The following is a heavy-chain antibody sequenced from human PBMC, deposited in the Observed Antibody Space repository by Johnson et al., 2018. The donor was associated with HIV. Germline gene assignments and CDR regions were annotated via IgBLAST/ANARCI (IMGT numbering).Heavy chain of an antibody. CDR1: GFTFSHAW. V-gene: IGHV3-15*01. J-gene: IGHJ3*02. Sequence: VQLVESGGGLVQPGGSLRLSCAASGFTFSHAWMSWVRQAPGKGLQWVGRIKSKTDGGTTDYAAPVKGRFIISRDDSKNTLYLQMNSLKSEDTAVYYCTTDRVGSGSHDAFDIWGQGTIVTVSS. CDR3: TTDRVGSGSHDAFDI. CDR2: IKSKTDGGTT. D-gene: IGHD1-26*01.